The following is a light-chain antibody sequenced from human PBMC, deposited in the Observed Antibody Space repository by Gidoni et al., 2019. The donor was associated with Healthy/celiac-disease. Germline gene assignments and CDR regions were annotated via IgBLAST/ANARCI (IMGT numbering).Light chain of an antibody. CDR1: QSVSSY. V-gene: IGKV3-11*01. CDR3: QQRSNWPWT. J-gene: IGKJ1*01. Sequence: EIVLTQSPATLSMSPGERATISCRASQSVSSYLAWYQQKPGQAPRLLIYDASNRATGIPARFSGSGSGTAFTLTISSLEPEDFAVYYCQQRSNWPWTFGQGTKVEIK. CDR2: DAS.